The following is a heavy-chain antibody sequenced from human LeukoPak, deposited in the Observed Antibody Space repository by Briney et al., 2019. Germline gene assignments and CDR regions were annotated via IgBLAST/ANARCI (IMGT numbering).Heavy chain of an antibody. D-gene: IGHD2-15*01. J-gene: IGHJ5*02. CDR2: IHTSGST. V-gene: IGHV4-4*07. CDR3: ARETRSGGSLLRGNWFDP. CDR1: GASISSYY. Sequence: PSETLSLTCTVSGASISSYYWSWIRQPAGKGLEWIGRIHTSGSTNYNPSLKSRVTMSVDTSKNQFSLKLSSVTAADTAVYYCARETRSGGSLLRGNWFDPWGQGTLVTVSS.